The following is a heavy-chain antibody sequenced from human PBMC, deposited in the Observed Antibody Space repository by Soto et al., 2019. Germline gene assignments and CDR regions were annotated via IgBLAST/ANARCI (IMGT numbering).Heavy chain of an antibody. CDR1: GFMFSAYT. CDR3: ATTYYFDX. J-gene: IGHJ5*02. CDR2: ISDYSSYI. V-gene: IGHV3-21*06. D-gene: IGHD3-22*01. Sequence: LSCAASGFMFSAYTMNWVRQAPGKGLEWLSSISDYSSYIEYAESLRGRFTVSRDNARNSLYLQIDSLGVEDTAVYYCATTYYFDXWGPGTLLTVSX.